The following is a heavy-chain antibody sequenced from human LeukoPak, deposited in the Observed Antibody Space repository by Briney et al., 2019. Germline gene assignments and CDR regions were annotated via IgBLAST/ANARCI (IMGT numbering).Heavy chain of an antibody. CDR2: INPNSGGT. J-gene: IGHJ4*02. CDR1: GYTFTGYY. Sequence: SVKVSCKASGYTFTGYYMHWVRQAPGQGLEWMGWINPNSGGTNYAQKFQGRVTMTRDTSISTAYMELSRLRSDDTAVYYCARAGSPTDFWSGYWGDYWGQGTLVTVSS. V-gene: IGHV1-2*02. CDR3: ARAGSPTDFWSGYWGDY. D-gene: IGHD3-3*01.